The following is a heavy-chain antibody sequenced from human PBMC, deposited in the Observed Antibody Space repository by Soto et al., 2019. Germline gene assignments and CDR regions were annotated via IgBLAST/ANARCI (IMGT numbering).Heavy chain of an antibody. CDR3: AKDSDSTAPYHFDS. CDR2: ISKDSGRAT. CDR1: GFIFRDWF. J-gene: IGHJ4*02. Sequence: GGSLRLSCAASGFIFRDWFMSWIRQAPGKGLEWISYISKDSGRATRYANSVKGRFTISRDNAKNSLFLQLNSLTPDDTAFYYCAKDSDSTAPYHFDSGGQGVLVTVSS. V-gene: IGHV3-11*01. D-gene: IGHD3-10*01.